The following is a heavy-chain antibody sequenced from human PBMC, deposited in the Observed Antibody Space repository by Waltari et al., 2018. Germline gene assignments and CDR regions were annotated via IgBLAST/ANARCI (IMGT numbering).Heavy chain of an antibody. CDR1: GFTFSSYG. Sequence: QVQLVESGGGVVQPGRPLRLSCAASGFTFSSYGLHWVRQAPGKGLEWVAVIWYDGSNKYYADSVKGRFTISRDNSKNTLYLQMNSLRAEDTAVYYCARELIAVAGTTPFDYWGQGTLVTVSS. J-gene: IGHJ4*02. CDR3: ARELIAVAGTTPFDY. CDR2: IWYDGSNK. V-gene: IGHV3-33*01. D-gene: IGHD6-19*01.